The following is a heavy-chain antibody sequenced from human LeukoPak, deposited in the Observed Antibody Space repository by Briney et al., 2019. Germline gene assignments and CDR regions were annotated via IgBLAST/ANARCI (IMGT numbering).Heavy chain of an antibody. D-gene: IGHD2-8*01. J-gene: IGHJ5*02. CDR1: GYTFTSYD. CDR3: ARLYCTNGVCYAERNWFDP. V-gene: IGHV1-8*01. CDR2: MNPNSGNT. Sequence: ASVKVSCKASGYTFTSYDINWVRQATGQGLEWMGWMNPNSGNTGYAQKFQGRVTMTRNTSISTAYMELSSLRSEDTAVYYCARLYCTNGVCYAERNWFDPWGQGTLVTVS.